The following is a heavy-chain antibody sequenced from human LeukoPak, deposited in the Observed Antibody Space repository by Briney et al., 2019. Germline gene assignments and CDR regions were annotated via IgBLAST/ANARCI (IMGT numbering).Heavy chain of an antibody. CDR1: GGSFSGYY. J-gene: IGHJ4*02. Sequence: SETLSLTCAVYGGSFSGYYWSWIRQPPGKGLEWIGEINHSGSTNYNPSLKSRVTISVDTSKNQFSLKLSSVTAADTAAYYCARGRVGSSWSFDYWGQGTLVTVSS. CDR3: ARGRVGSSWSFDY. D-gene: IGHD6-13*01. CDR2: INHSGST. V-gene: IGHV4-34*01.